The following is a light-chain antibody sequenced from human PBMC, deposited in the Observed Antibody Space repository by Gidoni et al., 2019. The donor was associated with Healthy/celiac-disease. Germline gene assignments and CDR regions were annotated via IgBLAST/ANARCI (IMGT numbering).Light chain of an antibody. J-gene: IGLJ1*01. CDR2: GNS. CDR1: SSNIGAG. V-gene: IGLV1-40*01. Sequence: QSVLTQPPSVSGAPGQRVTISCTGSSSNIGAGTAPKLLIYGNSNRPSGVPDRFSGSKSGTSASLAISGLQAEDEADYYCQSYDSSLSGGYVFGTGTKVTVL. CDR3: QSYDSSLSGGYV.